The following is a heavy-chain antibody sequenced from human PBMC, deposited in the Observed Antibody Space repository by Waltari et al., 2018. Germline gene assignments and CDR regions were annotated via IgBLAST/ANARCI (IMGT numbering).Heavy chain of an antibody. CDR1: GYTFTKYW. V-gene: IGHV1-46*01. D-gene: IGHD3-10*01. CDR3: AREKIMGTTSGDFAF. J-gene: IGHJ1*01. Sequence: QVQLVQSGAEVKKPGASVKISCQASGYTFTKYWIHWLRQAPGQGLAWMGIINPTNGNTNYAPRFQGRITMTRAASTGTINLELSGLRSEDTAVYYCAREKIMGTTSGDFAFWGQGTLVTVSS. CDR2: INPTNGNT.